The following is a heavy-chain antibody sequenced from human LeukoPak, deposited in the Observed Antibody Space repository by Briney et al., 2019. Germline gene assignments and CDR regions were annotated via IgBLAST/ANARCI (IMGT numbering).Heavy chain of an antibody. D-gene: IGHD2/OR15-2a*01. CDR1: GFTFSNYN. Sequence: GGSLRLSCAASGFTFSNYNMNWVRQAPGKGLEWVSYISSSSTYIDYGDSVKGRFTISRDNAKNSLFLQMNSLRAEDTAVYYCARAFYGVEDAFDIWGQGTMVTVSS. V-gene: IGHV3-21*01. J-gene: IGHJ3*02. CDR2: ISSSSTYI. CDR3: ARAFYGVEDAFDI.